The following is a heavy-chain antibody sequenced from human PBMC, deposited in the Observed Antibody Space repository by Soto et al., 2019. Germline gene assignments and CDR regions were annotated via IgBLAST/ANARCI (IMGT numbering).Heavy chain of an antibody. V-gene: IGHV4-61*01. CDR1: GVSVTSATHY. CDR2: VYYSGST. CDR3: AREAPDYFDY. J-gene: IGHJ4*02. Sequence: QVQLQESGPGLVKPSETLSLTCTVSGVSVTSATHYWGWVRQHPGKGLEWIGYVYYSGSTIYNPSLTSRLTLSLDTSKNQVSLKLHSVTAADTAVYYCAREAPDYFDYWGQGTLVTVSS.